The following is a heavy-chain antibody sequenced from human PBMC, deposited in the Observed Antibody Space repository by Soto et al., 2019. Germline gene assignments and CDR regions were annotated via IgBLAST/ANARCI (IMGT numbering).Heavy chain of an antibody. V-gene: IGHV1-3*01. CDR1: GYIFTNYA. D-gene: IGHD4-17*01. J-gene: IGHJ4*02. CDR3: ARDRTTSSTRRFEY. Sequence: QVQLVQSGAEVKKPGASVKVSCKASGYIFTNYAIHWVRQAPGQRLEWMGWISGADGNTRYSPKFQGRLTISTDTSASTAYMELSSLRSEDTAVFYCARDRTTSSTRRFEYWGQGTLVTVSS. CDR2: ISGADGNT.